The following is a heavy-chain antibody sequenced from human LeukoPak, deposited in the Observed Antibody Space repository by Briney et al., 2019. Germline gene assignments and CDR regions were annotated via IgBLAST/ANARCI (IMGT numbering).Heavy chain of an antibody. D-gene: IGHD5-24*01. J-gene: IGHJ4*02. V-gene: IGHV4-61*02. CDR3: ARGTPGRDGYNSSFDY. CDR1: GGSISSGSYY. CDR2: IYTSGST. Sequence: SQTLSLTCTVSGGSISSGSYYWSWIRQPAGKGLEWIGRIYTSGSTNYNPSLKSRVTMSVDTSKNQFSLKLSSVTATDTAVYYCARGTPGRDGYNSSFDYWGQGTLVTVSS.